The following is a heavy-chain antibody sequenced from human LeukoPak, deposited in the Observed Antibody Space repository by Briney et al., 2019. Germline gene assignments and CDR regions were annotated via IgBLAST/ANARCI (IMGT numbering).Heavy chain of an antibody. CDR1: GFTFSSFE. Sequence: PGESLRLSCAASGFTFSSFEMSWVRQAPGKGLEWVGFIRSKAYGGTTEYAASVKGRFTISRDDSKSIAYLQMNSLKTEDTAVYYCTREYNRYGSGSSFDYWGQGTLVTVSS. CDR2: IRSKAYGGTT. CDR3: TREYNRYGSGSSFDY. D-gene: IGHD3-10*01. J-gene: IGHJ4*02. V-gene: IGHV3-49*04.